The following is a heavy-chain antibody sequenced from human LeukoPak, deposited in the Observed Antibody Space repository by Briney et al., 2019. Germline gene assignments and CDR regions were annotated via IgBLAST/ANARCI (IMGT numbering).Heavy chain of an antibody. V-gene: IGHV3-30-3*01. D-gene: IGHD6-19*01. CDR2: ISYDGSNK. Sequence: GGSLRLSCAASGFTFSGYPIHWVRQAPGKGLEWVAVISYDGSNKYYADSVKGRFTISRDNSKNTLYLQMNSLRAEDTAVYYCARALVTQWLVRYYYYYGMDVWGQGTTVTVSS. J-gene: IGHJ6*02. CDR3: ARALVTQWLVRYYYYYGMDV. CDR1: GFTFSGYP.